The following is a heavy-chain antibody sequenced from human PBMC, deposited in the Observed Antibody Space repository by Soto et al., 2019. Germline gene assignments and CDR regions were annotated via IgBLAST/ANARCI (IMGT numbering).Heavy chain of an antibody. D-gene: IGHD5-18*01. J-gene: IGHJ6*02. V-gene: IGHV1-8*01. CDR1: GYTFTSYD. CDR2: MNPNSGNT. Sequence: ASVKVSCKASGYTFTSYDINWVRQATGQGLEWMGWMNPNSGNTGYAQKFQGRVTMTRNTSISTAYMELSSLRSEDTAVYYCARGVVDTAMVRTTYYYYYGMDVWGQGTTVTVSS. CDR3: ARGVVDTAMVRTTYYYYYGMDV.